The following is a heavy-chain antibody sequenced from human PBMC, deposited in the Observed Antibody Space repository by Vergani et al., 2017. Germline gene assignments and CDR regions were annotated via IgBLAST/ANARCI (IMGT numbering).Heavy chain of an antibody. D-gene: IGHD6-25*01. Sequence: QVQLQESGPGLVKPSQTLSLTCAVSGGSISSGDHCWTWIRQRPGKGLEWIGYIFYSGTTYDNPSLRSRLTISVDTSPNQFSLKLRSVTAADTAVYYCARVDTQVPATSHFYYMDVWGKGTTVVVSS. CDR1: GGSISSGDHC. CDR3: ARVDTQVPATSHFYYMDV. J-gene: IGHJ6*03. CDR2: IFYSGTT. V-gene: IGHV4-31*11.